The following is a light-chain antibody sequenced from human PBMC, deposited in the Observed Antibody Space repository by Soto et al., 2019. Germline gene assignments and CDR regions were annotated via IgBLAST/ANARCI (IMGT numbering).Light chain of an antibody. CDR1: ETVSNN. V-gene: IGKV3-15*01. CDR2: SAS. CDR3: QQYKNWPPLT. Sequence: EIVLTQSPATLSLSPGERAALSCRASETVSNNLAWYQHKPGQAPRLLIYSASTRATGVPARFSGSGSGTEFTLTITSLQSEDIAVYYCQQYKNWPPLTFGGGTKVDIK. J-gene: IGKJ4*01.